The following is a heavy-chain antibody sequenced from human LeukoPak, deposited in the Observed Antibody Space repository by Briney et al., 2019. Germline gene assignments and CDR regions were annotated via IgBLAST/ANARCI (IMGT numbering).Heavy chain of an antibody. CDR2: INHSGST. CDR1: GGSFSGYY. Sequence: SETLSLTCAVYGGSFSGYYWSWIRQPPGKGLEWIGEINHSGSTNYNPSLKSRVTISVDTSKNQFSLKLSSVTAADTAVYYCARGDRYCSGGSCYLAYYYYYIDVWGEGTTVTVSS. D-gene: IGHD2-15*01. J-gene: IGHJ6*03. CDR3: ARGDRYCSGGSCYLAYYYYYIDV. V-gene: IGHV4-34*01.